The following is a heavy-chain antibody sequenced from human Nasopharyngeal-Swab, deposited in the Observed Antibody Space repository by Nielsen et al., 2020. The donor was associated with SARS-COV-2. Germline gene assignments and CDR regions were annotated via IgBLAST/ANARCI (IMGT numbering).Heavy chain of an antibody. D-gene: IGHD6-6*01. J-gene: IGHJ4*02. CDR3: ARHGSSGLDN. Sequence: ESLKISCGDSGYLFSNYWIVWVRQMPGKGLEWMGIIYPRDSDARYSPSFQGQVTISADKSTRTVYLQWSSLKTSDTAMYYCARHGSSGLDNWGQGTLVTVSS. CDR1: GYLFSNYW. CDR2: IYPRDSDA. V-gene: IGHV5-51*01.